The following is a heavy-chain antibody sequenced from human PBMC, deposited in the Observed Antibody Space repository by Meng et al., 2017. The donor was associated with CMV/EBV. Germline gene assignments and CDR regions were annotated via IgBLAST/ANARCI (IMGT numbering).Heavy chain of an antibody. CDR2: INPNSGGT. V-gene: IGHV1-2*02. D-gene: IGHD3-16*02. CDR3: AREEPLYYDYVWGSYRFHQGYYYYGMDV. CDR1: GYTFTGYY. J-gene: IGHJ6*02. Sequence: ASVKVSCKASGYTFTGYYMHWVRQAPGQGLEWMGWINPNSGGTNYAKKFQGRVTMTRDTSISTAYMELSRLRSDDTAVYYCAREEPLYYDYVWGSYRFHQGYYYYGMDVWGQGTTVTVSS.